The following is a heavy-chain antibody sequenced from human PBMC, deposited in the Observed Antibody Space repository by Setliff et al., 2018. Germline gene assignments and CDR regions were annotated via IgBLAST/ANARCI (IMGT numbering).Heavy chain of an antibody. J-gene: IGHJ6*03. D-gene: IGHD4-4*01. CDR3: ARASRFGTTVWKGDYYMDV. CDR2: INTNTGNP. CDR1: GYTFSPYA. V-gene: IGHV7-4-1*02. Sequence: ASVKVSCKASGYTFSPYAMGWVRQAPGQRLEWMGWINTNTGNPSYAQDFTGRLVFSLDTSVSTANLQISSLKAEDSAVYYCARASRFGTTVWKGDYYMDVWGKGTTVTVSS.